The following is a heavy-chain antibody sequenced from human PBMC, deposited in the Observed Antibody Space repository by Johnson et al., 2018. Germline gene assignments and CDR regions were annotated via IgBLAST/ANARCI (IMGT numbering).Heavy chain of an antibody. CDR3: ARGPYYYDSSGYDAFDI. V-gene: IGHV3-74*02. CDR2: MNSDGSST. Sequence: VQLVESGGGLVQXGGSLRLXCAASGFTFSRYWMYWVRQGPGKGLVWVSRMNSDGSSTRYADSVKGRFTISRDNAKNTLYLKMNSLRAEDTAVYYCARGPYYYDSSGYDAFDIWGQGTMVTVSS. D-gene: IGHD3-22*01. CDR1: GFTFSRYW. J-gene: IGHJ3*02.